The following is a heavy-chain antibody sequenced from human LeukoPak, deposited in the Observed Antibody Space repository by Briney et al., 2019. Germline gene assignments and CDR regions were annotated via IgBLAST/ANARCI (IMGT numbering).Heavy chain of an antibody. D-gene: IGHD2-21*02. Sequence: PGGSLRLSCAASGFTFSSYTMNWVRQAPGKGLEWVSSISSSSSYIYYADSVKGRFTISRDNAKNSLYLQMNSLRAEDTAVYYCARDLAYCGGDCAHFDYWGQGTLVTVSS. CDR2: ISSSSSYI. V-gene: IGHV3-21*01. CDR3: ARDLAYCGGDCAHFDY. CDR1: GFTFSSYT. J-gene: IGHJ4*02.